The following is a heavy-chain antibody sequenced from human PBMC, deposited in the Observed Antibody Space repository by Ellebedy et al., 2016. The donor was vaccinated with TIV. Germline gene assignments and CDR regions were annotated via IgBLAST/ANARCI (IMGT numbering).Heavy chain of an antibody. D-gene: IGHD1-7*01. CDR1: GYTLTGYY. J-gene: IGHJ4*02. CDR2: INPGRGAT. V-gene: IGHV1-2*02. CDR3: LRDRQGRNYQPGDC. Sequence: AASVKVSCKASGYTLTGYYMHWVRQAPGQGLEWMGWINPGRGATDYAQRFQGRVTLTRDTSINTAYMELSRLTSDDTAVYYCLRDRQGRNYQPGDCWGQGTLVTVSS.